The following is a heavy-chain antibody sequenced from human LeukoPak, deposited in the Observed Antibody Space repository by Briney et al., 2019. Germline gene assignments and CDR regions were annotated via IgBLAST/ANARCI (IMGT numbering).Heavy chain of an antibody. D-gene: IGHD6-19*01. CDR2: IKSKTDGGTT. CDR3: ARDKLGSGYSSDFDC. J-gene: IGHJ4*02. V-gene: IGHV3-15*01. CDR1: GFTFSNAW. Sequence: GGSLRLSCAASGFTFSNAWMSWVRQAPGKGLEWVGRIKSKTDGGTTDYAAPVKGRFTISRDDSKNTLYLQMNSLRAEDSAVYFCARDKLGSGYSSDFDCWGQGTLVTVSS.